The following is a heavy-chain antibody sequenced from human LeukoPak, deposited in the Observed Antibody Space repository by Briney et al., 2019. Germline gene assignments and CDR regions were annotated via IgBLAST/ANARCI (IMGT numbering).Heavy chain of an antibody. J-gene: IGHJ4*02. Sequence: SETLSLTCTVSGGSISSSSYYWGWIRQPPGRGLEWLGSIYYSGSTYYNPSLKSRVTISVDTSKTQFSLKLSSVTAADTAVYYCARDDGSGSLGDFDYWGQGTLVTVSS. CDR3: ARDDGSGSLGDFDY. CDR2: IYYSGST. D-gene: IGHD3-10*01. CDR1: GGSISSSSYY. V-gene: IGHV4-39*02.